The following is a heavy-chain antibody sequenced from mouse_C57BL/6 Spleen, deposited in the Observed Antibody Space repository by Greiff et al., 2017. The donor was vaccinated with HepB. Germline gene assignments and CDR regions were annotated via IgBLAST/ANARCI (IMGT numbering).Heavy chain of an antibody. Sequence: EVNVVESGGGLVQPGGSLSLSCAASGFTFTDYYMSWVRQPPGKALEWLGFIRNKANGYTTEYSASVKGRFTISRDNSQSILYLQMNALRAEDSATYYCARDYSSYWYFDVWGTGTTVTVSS. J-gene: IGHJ1*03. D-gene: IGHD2-12*01. CDR1: GFTFTDYY. CDR3: ARDYSSYWYFDV. V-gene: IGHV7-3*01. CDR2: IRNKANGYTT.